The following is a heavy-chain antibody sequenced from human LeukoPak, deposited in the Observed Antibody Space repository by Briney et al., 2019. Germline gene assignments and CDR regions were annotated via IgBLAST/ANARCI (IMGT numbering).Heavy chain of an antibody. D-gene: IGHD6-13*01. V-gene: IGHV1-46*01. Sequence: ASVKVSCKASGYTFTGYYMHWVRQAPGQGLEWMGIINPSGGSTSYAQKFQGRITMTRDMSTSTVYMELSSLRSEDTAVYYCAREGVVVGSSWYEHDYWGQGTLVTVSS. J-gene: IGHJ4*02. CDR3: AREGVVVGSSWYEHDY. CDR2: INPSGGST. CDR1: GYTFTGYY.